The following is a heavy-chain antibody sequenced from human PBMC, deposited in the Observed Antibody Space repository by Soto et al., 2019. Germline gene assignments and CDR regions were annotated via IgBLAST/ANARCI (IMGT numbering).Heavy chain of an antibody. CDR2: IYYSGSP. D-gene: IGHD1-20*01. V-gene: IGHV4-30-4*01. CDR3: VRHALAESITGSLAFDI. CDR1: DVTISGCDCC. Sequence: ISVRSTVADVTISGCDCCRVWIRRAQAKGLEWIGYIYYSGSPYYNPSLKSRVTISVDTSKNQFSLKLSSVTAADTAVYYCVRHALAESITGSLAFDI. J-gene: IGHJ3*02.